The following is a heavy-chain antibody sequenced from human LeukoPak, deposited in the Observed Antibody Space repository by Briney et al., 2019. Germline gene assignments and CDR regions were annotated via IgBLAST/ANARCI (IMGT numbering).Heavy chain of an antibody. D-gene: IGHD3-22*01. Sequence: PSETLSLTCIVSGGSISSYYWSWIRRPPGKGLEWIGYIYYSGSAKYNPSLKSRVTISVDTSKNQFSLNLSSVTAADTAVYYCARGGRLLPLNYWGQGTLVTVSS. CDR2: IYYSGSA. J-gene: IGHJ4*02. CDR3: ARGGRLLPLNY. V-gene: IGHV4-59*01. CDR1: GGSISSYY.